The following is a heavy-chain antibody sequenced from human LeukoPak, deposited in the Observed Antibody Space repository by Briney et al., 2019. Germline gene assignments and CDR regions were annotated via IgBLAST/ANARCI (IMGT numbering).Heavy chain of an antibody. J-gene: IGHJ4*02. CDR2: IRSKANSYAT. CDR1: GFTFSGSA. Sequence: GGSLRLSCAASGFTFSGSAMHWVRQASGKGLEWVGRIRSKANSYATAYAASVKGRFTISRDDSKNTAYLQMNSLKTEDTAVYYCTRLGIAAAGDYWGQGTLVTVSS. D-gene: IGHD6-13*01. V-gene: IGHV3-73*01. CDR3: TRLGIAAAGDY.